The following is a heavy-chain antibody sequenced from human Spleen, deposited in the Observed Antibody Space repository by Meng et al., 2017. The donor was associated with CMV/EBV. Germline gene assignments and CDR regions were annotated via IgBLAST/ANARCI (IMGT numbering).Heavy chain of an antibody. D-gene: IGHD6-13*01. Sequence: CAASGFTFSSYAMSWVRQAPGKGLEWVSAISGSGGSTYYADSVKGRFTISRDNSKNTLYLQMNSLRAEDTAVYYCAKDHSWYWYFDYWGQGTLVTVSS. V-gene: IGHV3-23*01. J-gene: IGHJ4*02. CDR2: ISGSGGST. CDR1: GFTFSSYA. CDR3: AKDHSWYWYFDY.